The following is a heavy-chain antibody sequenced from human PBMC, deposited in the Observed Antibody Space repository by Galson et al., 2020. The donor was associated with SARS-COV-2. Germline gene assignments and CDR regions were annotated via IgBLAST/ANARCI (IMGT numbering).Heavy chain of an antibody. CDR3: ARGDMGNDYFDY. CDR1: GFTFSSYW. CDR2: IQSEGRST. V-gene: IGHV3-74*01. Sequence: GGSLTLSCAASGFTFSSYWMHWVRQAPGKGLGWVSRIQSEGRSTSYADSVKGRFTISGDNAKNTLYLQMNSLRAEDTAVYYCARGDMGNDYFDYWGQGTLVTVSS. J-gene: IGHJ4*02. D-gene: IGHD7-27*01.